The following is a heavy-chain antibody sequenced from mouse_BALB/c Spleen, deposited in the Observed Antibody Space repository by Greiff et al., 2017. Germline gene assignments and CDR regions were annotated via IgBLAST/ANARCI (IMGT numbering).Heavy chain of an antibody. D-gene: IGHD2-4*01. CDR2: ISYSGST. CDR3: ARGRDYGAY. J-gene: IGHJ3*01. V-gene: IGHV3-2*02. Sequence: EVQGVESGPGLVKPSQSLSLTCTVTGYSITSDYAWNWIRQFPGNQLEWMGYISYSGSTSYNPSLKSRISITRDTSKNQFFLQLNSVTTEDTATYYCARGRDYGAYWGQGTLVTVSA. CDR1: GYSITSDYA.